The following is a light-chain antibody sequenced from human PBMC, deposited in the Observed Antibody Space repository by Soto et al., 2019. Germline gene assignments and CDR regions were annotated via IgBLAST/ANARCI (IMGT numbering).Light chain of an antibody. CDR1: QSVSSY. CDR3: QQRSNLALT. J-gene: IGKJ4*01. Sequence: EIVLTQSPATLSLSPGERATLSCRASQSVSSYLAWYQQKPGQAPRLLIYDASNRATGIPARFSGSESGTDFTLAVRSLEPEDFAVYCCQQRSNLALTFGGGTKVEIK. CDR2: DAS. V-gene: IGKV3-11*01.